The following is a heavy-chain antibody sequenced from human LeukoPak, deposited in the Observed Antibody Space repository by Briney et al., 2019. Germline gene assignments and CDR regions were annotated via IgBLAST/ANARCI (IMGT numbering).Heavy chain of an antibody. J-gene: IGHJ4*02. D-gene: IGHD1-26*01. CDR2: IYYSGST. V-gene: IGHV4-39*01. Sequence: SETLSLTCTVSGGSISSYYWGWIRQPPGKGLEWIGSIYYSGSTYYNPSLKSRVTISVDTSKNQFSLKLSSVTAADTAVYYCARHIWEGFGYWGQGTLVTVSS. CDR1: GGSISSYY. CDR3: ARHIWEGFGY.